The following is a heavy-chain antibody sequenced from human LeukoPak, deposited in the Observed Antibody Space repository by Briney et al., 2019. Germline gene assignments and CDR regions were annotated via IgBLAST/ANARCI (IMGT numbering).Heavy chain of an antibody. Sequence: ASVKVSCKASGYTFTSYYMHWVRQAPGQGLEWMGRINPNSGGTNYAQKFQGRVTMTRDTSISTAYMELSRLRSDDTAVYYCARGYSNYYYYYMDVWGKGTTVTVSS. CDR3: ARGYSNYYYYYMDV. CDR1: GYTFTSYY. CDR2: INPNSGGT. V-gene: IGHV1-2*06. J-gene: IGHJ6*03. D-gene: IGHD4-11*01.